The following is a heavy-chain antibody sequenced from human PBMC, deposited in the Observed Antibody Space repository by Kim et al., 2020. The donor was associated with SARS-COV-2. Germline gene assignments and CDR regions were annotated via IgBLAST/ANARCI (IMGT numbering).Heavy chain of an antibody. Sequence: GGSLRLSCAASDFTVGNNYMNWVRQAPGKGLEWVSVIYSGGSTYYADSVKGRFTISRDNSKNTLYLQMNSLRAEDTAVYYCAIIFGMPYWGQGTLVTVSS. J-gene: IGHJ4*02. D-gene: IGHD3-16*01. CDR3: AIIFGMPY. V-gene: IGHV3-53*01. CDR2: IYSGGST. CDR1: DFTVGNNY.